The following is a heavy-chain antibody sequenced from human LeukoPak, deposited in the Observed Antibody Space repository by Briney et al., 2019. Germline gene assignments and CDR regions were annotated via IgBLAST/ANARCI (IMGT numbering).Heavy chain of an antibody. Sequence: PSETLSLTCTVSGGSISSGSYYWSWIRQPAGKGLEWIGRIYTSGSTNYNPSLKSRVTLSVDTSKNQFSLKLSSVTAADTAVYYCARGGSGYDFWSGYSYYFDYWGQGTLVTVSS. V-gene: IGHV4-61*02. CDR1: GGSISSGSYY. J-gene: IGHJ4*02. CDR2: IYTSGST. D-gene: IGHD3-3*01. CDR3: ARGGSGYDFWSGYSYYFDY.